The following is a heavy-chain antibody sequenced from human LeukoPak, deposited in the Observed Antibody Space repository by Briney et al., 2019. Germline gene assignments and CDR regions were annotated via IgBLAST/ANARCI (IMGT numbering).Heavy chain of an antibody. Sequence: GGSLRLSCAASGFTFSSYAMSWVRHAPGKGLEWVSAISGSGGSTYYADSVKGRFTISRDNSKNTLYLQMNSLRAEDTAVYYCAKGGVMVRGVIIDYYGMDVWGKGTTVTVSS. CDR2: ISGSGGST. D-gene: IGHD3-10*01. CDR3: AKGGVMVRGVIIDYYGMDV. CDR1: GFTFSSYA. V-gene: IGHV3-23*01. J-gene: IGHJ6*04.